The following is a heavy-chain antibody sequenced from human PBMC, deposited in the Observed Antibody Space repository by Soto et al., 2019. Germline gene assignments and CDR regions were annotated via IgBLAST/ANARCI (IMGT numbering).Heavy chain of an antibody. CDR1: GGNFIGYG. CDR2: INHSGST. Sequence: SETICVTCSVDGGNFIGYGGSWIRQKPGKGLEWIGEINHSGSTNYNPSLKSRVTISVDTSKNQFSLKLSSVTAADTAVYYCARESRYSSGWYIGYWGQGTLVTVSS. V-gene: IGHV4-34*01. J-gene: IGHJ4*02. D-gene: IGHD6-19*01. CDR3: ARESRYSSGWYIGY.